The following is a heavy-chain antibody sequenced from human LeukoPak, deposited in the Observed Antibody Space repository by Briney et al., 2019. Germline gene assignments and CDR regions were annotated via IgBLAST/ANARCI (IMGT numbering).Heavy chain of an antibody. V-gene: IGHV3-9*01. Sequence: GGSLRLSCAAFGFTFEDYAMYWVRQVPGKGLEWVSDISWNSGTIGYADSVKGRFTSSRDNAKKSLYLQMNSLRPEDTAMYYCAKSDSAGSTYALDIWGQGTLLTVSS. CDR3: AKSDSAGSTYALDI. CDR1: GFTFEDYA. J-gene: IGHJ3*02. CDR2: ISWNSGTI. D-gene: IGHD1-1*01.